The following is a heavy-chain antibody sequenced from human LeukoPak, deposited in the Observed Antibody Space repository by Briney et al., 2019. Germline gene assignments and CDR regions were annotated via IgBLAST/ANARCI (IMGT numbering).Heavy chain of an antibody. V-gene: IGHV3-11*04. D-gene: IGHD3-3*01. J-gene: IGHJ4*02. CDR2: ISSSGSTM. Sequence: GGSLRLSCAASGFTFSDYYMSWIRQAPGKGLEWVSYISSSGSTMYYADSVKGRFTISRDNAKNSLYLQMNSLRAEDTAVYYCARVGYYDFWSGYTLHRGPLDYWGQGTLVTVSS. CDR3: ARVGYYDFWSGYTLHRGPLDY. CDR1: GFTFSDYY.